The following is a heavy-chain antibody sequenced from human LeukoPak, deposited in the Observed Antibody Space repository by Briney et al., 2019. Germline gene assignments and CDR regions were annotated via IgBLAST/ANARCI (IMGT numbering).Heavy chain of an antibody. J-gene: IGHJ4*02. CDR2: IFGSVGSP. CDR1: DSTLASIA. D-gene: IGHD5-18*01. CDR3: GKTTVGYSSGQKPAWPVDY. Sequence: GGPLQRPFDPPDSTLASIALGWGGKPPGRGMNWSEGIFGSVGSPHYADPVKGRFTISRDNSRNTVYLQINSLRAEDTAVYYCGKTTVGYSSGQKPAWPVDYWGQGTLVTVSS. V-gene: IGHV3-23*01.